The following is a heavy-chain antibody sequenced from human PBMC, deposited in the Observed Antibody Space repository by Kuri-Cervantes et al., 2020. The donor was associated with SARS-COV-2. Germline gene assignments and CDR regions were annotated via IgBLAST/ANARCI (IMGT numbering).Heavy chain of an antibody. CDR2: TYYRSKWYN. D-gene: IGHD5-24*01. J-gene: IGHJ4*02. Sequence: SETLSLTCAISGDSVSSNSAAWNWIRQSPSRGLEWLGRTYYRSKWYNDYAASVKSRITINPDTSKNQFSLKLSSVTAADTAVYYCARESSRDGYNLGGGYWGQGTLVTVSS. V-gene: IGHV6-1*01. CDR1: GDSVSSNSAA. CDR3: ARESSRDGYNLGGGY.